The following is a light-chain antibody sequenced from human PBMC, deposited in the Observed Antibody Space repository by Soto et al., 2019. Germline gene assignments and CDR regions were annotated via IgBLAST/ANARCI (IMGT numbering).Light chain of an antibody. Sequence: EMGLTRSPGALLCSPGEEAAPSCGPSRSVSATSLAWYQHKPGQAPGLLIYSASRRASGIPDRFSGSGSGTDFTLTINRLEPEDFAEYYCQQYSGPGMCTFGQETKLEIK. V-gene: IGKV3-20*01. CDR3: QQYSGPGMCT. CDR2: SAS. J-gene: IGKJ2*02. CDR1: RSVSATS.